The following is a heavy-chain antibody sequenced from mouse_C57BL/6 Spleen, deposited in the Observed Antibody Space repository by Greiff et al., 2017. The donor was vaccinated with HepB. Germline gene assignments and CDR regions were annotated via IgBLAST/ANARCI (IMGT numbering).Heavy chain of an antibody. D-gene: IGHD1-1*01. Sequence: VQLQQPGAELVKPGASVKLSCKASGYTFTSYWMQWVKQRPGQGLEWIGEIDPSDSYTNYNQKFKGKATLTVDTSSSTAYMQLSSLTSEDSAVYYCARGYYYGTHDYWGQGTTLTVSS. J-gene: IGHJ2*01. CDR3: ARGYYYGTHDY. CDR1: GYTFTSYW. V-gene: IGHV1-50*01. CDR2: IDPSDSYT.